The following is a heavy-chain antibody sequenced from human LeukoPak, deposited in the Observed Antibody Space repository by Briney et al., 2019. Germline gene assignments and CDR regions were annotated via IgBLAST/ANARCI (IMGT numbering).Heavy chain of an antibody. D-gene: IGHD3-22*01. CDR2: INPNGGST. CDR3: ARDPRLSSGYSTGILWYFDL. V-gene: IGHV1-46*01. Sequence: ASVKVSCKASGYTFTSYYMHCVRQAPGQGLEWMGIINPNGGSTNYAQKFQGRVTMTRDTITSTVYMELSSLRSEDTAVYYCARDPRLSSGYSTGILWYFDLWGRGTLVTVSS. CDR1: GYTFTSYY. J-gene: IGHJ2*01.